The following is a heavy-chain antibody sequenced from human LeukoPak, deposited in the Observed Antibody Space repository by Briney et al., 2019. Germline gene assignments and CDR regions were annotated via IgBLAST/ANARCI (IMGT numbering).Heavy chain of an antibody. CDR2: ISGSGGST. D-gene: IGHD6-13*01. CDR3: AKMSSSWYAPFDY. J-gene: IGHJ4*02. CDR1: RFTFSSYS. V-gene: IGHV3-23*01. Sequence: PGGSLRLSCAASRFTFSSYSMNWVRQAPGKGLEWVSAISGSGGSTYYADSVKGRFTISRDNSKNTLYLQMNSLRAEDTAVYYCAKMSSSWYAPFDYWGQGTLVTVSS.